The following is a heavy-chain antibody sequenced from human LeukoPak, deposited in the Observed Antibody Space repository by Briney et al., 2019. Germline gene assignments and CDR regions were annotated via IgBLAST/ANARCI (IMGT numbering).Heavy chain of an antibody. J-gene: IGHJ3*02. CDR3: AKSNGYGLVDI. Sequence: SETLSLTCTVSGYSISYGYYWSWVRQSPGKGLEWIASIFQSGSTYYSPSLRSRVTISLDTSRNQFSLKLNSVTAADTAVYYCAKSNGYGLVDIWGQGTMVTVSS. D-gene: IGHD3-10*01. CDR1: GYSISYGYY. V-gene: IGHV4-38-2*02. CDR2: IFQSGST.